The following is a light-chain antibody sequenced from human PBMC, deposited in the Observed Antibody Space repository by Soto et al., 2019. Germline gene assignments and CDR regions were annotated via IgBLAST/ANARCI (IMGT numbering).Light chain of an antibody. CDR2: RAS. V-gene: IGKV1-5*03. CDR1: QSISNW. Sequence: IQMTQSPSTLSAFVGDRVTITCRASQSISNWLAWYQQKPGKAPKLLIYRASSLESGVPSRSSGSGSGTEFTLTINSLQPDDFATYYCQQYNSYSITFGQGTRLEIK. CDR3: QQYNSYSIT. J-gene: IGKJ5*01.